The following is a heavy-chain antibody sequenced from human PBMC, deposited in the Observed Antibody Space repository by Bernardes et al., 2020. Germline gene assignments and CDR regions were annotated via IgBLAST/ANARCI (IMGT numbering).Heavy chain of an antibody. Sequence: GGSLRLSCEASGFTFNTYYMHWVRQAPGKGLVWVSRINGDESISDYADSVKGRFTIARDNAKNTLYLLMNSLRAEDTAVYYCARARDPAVDYGMDVWGQGTTVTVSS. CDR2: INGDESIS. V-gene: IGHV3-74*01. CDR3: ARARDPAVDYGMDV. CDR1: GFTFNTYY. J-gene: IGHJ6*02. D-gene: IGHD2-2*01.